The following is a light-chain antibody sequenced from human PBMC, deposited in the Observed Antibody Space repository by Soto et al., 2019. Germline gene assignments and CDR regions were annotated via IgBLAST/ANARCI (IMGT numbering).Light chain of an antibody. CDR3: QQRSNWPPWT. CDR2: DAS. CDR1: QSVSSY. J-gene: IGKJ1*01. V-gene: IGKV3-11*01. Sequence: EIVLTQSPATLSLSPGERATLSCRASQSVSSYLAWYQQNPGQAPRLLIYDASNMATGIPARFSGSGSGTDFTLTISSLEPEDFAVYYCQQRSNWPPWTFGQGTKVEIK.